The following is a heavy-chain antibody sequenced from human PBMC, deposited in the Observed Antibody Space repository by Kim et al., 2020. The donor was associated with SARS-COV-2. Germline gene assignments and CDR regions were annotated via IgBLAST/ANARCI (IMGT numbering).Heavy chain of an antibody. D-gene: IGHD3-9*01. CDR3: AKDVSRYYRNWFDP. V-gene: IGHV3-30*02. Sequence: AATVKGRITNSRDNSKNTLYLQMNSLRAEDTAVYYCAKDVSRYYRNWFDPWGQGTLVTVSS. J-gene: IGHJ5*02.